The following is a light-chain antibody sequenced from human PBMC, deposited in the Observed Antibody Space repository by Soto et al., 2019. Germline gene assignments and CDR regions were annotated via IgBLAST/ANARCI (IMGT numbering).Light chain of an antibody. CDR3: QQYYSYPWT. V-gene: IGKV1-8*01. Sequence: AIRMTQSPSSLSASTGDRVTITCRASQGISSYLAWYQQKPGKAPKPLIYAASTLQSGVPSRFSGSGSGTDFTLTISCLQSEYFATYSCQQYYSYPWTFGPGTKVDIK. CDR1: QGISSY. CDR2: AAS. J-gene: IGKJ3*01.